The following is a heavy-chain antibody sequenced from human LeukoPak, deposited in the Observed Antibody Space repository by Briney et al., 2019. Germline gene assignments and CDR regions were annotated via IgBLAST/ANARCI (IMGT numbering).Heavy chain of an antibody. CDR3: ARHDPVWFGLESTDAFDI. J-gene: IGHJ3*02. Sequence: SETLSLTCTVSGGSISGYYWSWIRQPPGKGLEWIGYIYTSGSTNYNPSLKSRVTISVDTSKNQFSLKLSSVTAADTAVYYCARHDPVWFGLESTDAFDIWGQGTMVTVSS. V-gene: IGHV4-4*09. D-gene: IGHD3-10*01. CDR1: GGSISGYY. CDR2: IYTSGST.